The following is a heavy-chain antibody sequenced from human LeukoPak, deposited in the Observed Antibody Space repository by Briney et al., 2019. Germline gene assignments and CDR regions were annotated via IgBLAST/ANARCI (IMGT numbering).Heavy chain of an antibody. Sequence: GGSLRLSCAASGFTFSSYWMSWVRQAPGKGLEWVANIKQDGSEKYYVDSVKGRFTISRDNAKNSLYPQMNSLRAEDTAVYYCAREASPEGYCTNGVCQAYYFDYWGQGTLVTVSS. D-gene: IGHD2-8*01. CDR2: IKQDGSEK. CDR1: GFTFSSYW. CDR3: AREASPEGYCTNGVCQAYYFDY. V-gene: IGHV3-7*01. J-gene: IGHJ4*02.